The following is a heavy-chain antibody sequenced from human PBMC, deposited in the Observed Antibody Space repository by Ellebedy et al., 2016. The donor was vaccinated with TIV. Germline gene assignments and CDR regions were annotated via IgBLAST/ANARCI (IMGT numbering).Heavy chain of an antibody. CDR2: IYQDGSEQ. J-gene: IGHJ5*02. CDR3: ARRGSYGDYSVRVNSWFDL. V-gene: IGHV3-7*01. CDR1: GFNFRSYW. Sequence: PGGSLRLSCEASGFNFRSYWMSWVRQAPGKGLEWAANIYQDGSEQYYVDSVKGRFTISRDNARNSVYLQMNSLRAEDTAVYYCARRGSYGDYSVRVNSWFDLWGQGTLVTVSS. D-gene: IGHD4-17*01.